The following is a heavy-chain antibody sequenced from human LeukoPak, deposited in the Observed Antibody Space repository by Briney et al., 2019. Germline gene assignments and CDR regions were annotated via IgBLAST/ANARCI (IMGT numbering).Heavy chain of an antibody. CDR3: ATSRGIATSAFRWGRDGMDV. J-gene: IGHJ6*02. V-gene: IGHV3-23*01. D-gene: IGHD3-16*01. Sequence: GGSLRLSCGAAGFTFSSYAMGWVRQAPGKGLEWVSAMSKSGDHTYYAASAKGRFTIYRDNSKSRQYLQMNSVRAEDTAVYDSATSRGIATSAFRWGRDGMDVWGQGTTVIVS. CDR2: MSKSGDHT. CDR1: GFTFSSYA.